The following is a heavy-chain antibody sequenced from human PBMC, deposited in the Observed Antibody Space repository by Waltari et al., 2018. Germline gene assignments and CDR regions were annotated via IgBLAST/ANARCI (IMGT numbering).Heavy chain of an antibody. V-gene: IGHV4-39*01. CDR3: AGGIAARPGAAFDP. D-gene: IGHD6-6*01. Sequence: QLQLQESGPGLVKPSETLSLPCTVPGGSISSSSYYWGWIRKPPGKGLEWIGSIYYSGSTYYNPSLKSRVTISVDTSKNQFSLKLSSVTAADTAVYYCAGGIAARPGAAFDPWGQGTLVTVSS. CDR2: IYYSGST. J-gene: IGHJ5*02. CDR1: GGSISSSSYY.